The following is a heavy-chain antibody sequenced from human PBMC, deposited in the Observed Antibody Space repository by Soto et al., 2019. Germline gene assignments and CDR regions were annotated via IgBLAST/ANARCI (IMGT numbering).Heavy chain of an antibody. CDR2: INSDGGNT. CDR1: GFAFRSYW. J-gene: IGHJ4*02. D-gene: IGHD6-13*01. CDR3: ATFPGYSSSTPGY. Sequence: EVQLVESGGDLVQPGGSLRLSCAASGFAFRSYWMHWVRQAPGKGLVWVSRINSDGGNTNYADSVKGRFTISRDNTKNTLYLQMSSLRAEDTAVYYCATFPGYSSSTPGYWGQGTLVTVSS. V-gene: IGHV3-74*01.